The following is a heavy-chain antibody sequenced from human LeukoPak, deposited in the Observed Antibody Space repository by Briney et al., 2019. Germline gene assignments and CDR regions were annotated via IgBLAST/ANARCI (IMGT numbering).Heavy chain of an antibody. J-gene: IGHJ5*02. Sequence: SQTLSLTCAISGDSVSSNSAAWNWIRQSPSRGLEWVGRTYYRSKWYNDYAVSVKSRITINPDTSKNQFSLQLNSVTPEDTAVYYCARDSLWLLGQQYSSSWYLVVNWFDPWGQGTLVTVSS. CDR2: TYYRSKWYN. D-gene: IGHD6-13*01. V-gene: IGHV6-1*01. CDR1: GDSVSSNSAA. CDR3: ARDSLWLLGQQYSSSWYLVVNWFDP.